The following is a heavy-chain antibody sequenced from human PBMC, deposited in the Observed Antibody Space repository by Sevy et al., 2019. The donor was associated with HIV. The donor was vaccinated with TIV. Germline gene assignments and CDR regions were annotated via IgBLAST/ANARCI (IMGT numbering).Heavy chain of an antibody. CDR2: IYSGDST. D-gene: IGHD3-22*01. V-gene: IGHV3-53*01. J-gene: IGHJ3*02. CDR3: AELGVYYYDSSGYYTTGHAFDI. Sequence: GGSLRLSCAASGFSVSNSYMSWVRQAPGKGLQWVSVIYSGDSTYYTDSVKGRFTISSDNSKNTLYLQMNSLRAEDTAGYYCAELGVYYYDSSGYYTTGHAFDIWGHGTMVTVSS. CDR1: GFSVSNSY.